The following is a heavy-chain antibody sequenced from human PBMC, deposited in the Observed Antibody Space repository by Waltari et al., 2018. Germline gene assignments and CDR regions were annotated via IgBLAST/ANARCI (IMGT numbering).Heavy chain of an antibody. D-gene: IGHD6-6*01. Sequence: EVQLVQSGGGLVQPGDSLRLSCEGSGFTFRGQARTWVRQAPGKGMEWVSAIKAIGDYTYYAYSFKGRFTISRDNSKNSLYLQINTLRVDDTAIYFCARKSEGLLAARFDPWGQGALVTVSS. CDR3: ARKSEGLLAARFDP. V-gene: IGHV3-23*04. CDR1: GFTFRGQA. J-gene: IGHJ5*02. CDR2: IKAIGDYT.